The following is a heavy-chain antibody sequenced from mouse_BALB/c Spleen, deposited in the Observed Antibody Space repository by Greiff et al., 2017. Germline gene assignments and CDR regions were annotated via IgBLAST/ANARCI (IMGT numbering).Heavy chain of an antibody. D-gene: IGHD1-1*01. Sequence: EVQLVESGGGLVQPGGSLNLSCAASGFDFSRYWMSWARQAPGKGQEWIGEINPGSSTINYTPSLKDKFIISRDNAKNTLYLQMSKVRSEDTALYYCAREGDYGSPLAYWGQGTLVTVSA. CDR1: GFDFSRYW. V-gene: IGHV4-2*02. CDR2: INPGSSTI. CDR3: AREGDYGSPLAY. J-gene: IGHJ3*01.